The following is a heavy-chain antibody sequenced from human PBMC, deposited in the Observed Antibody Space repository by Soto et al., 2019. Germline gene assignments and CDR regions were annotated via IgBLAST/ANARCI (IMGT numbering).Heavy chain of an antibody. V-gene: IGHV3-23*01. J-gene: IGHJ5*01. Sequence: EMQVLESGGGFVQPGASLRLSCSASGFIFSNYAMSWARRAPGKGLEWVSTISGSSIRTYYADSVKGRFTISRDNSKNTLDLQMNNLRVEDTAINYCAKDHAREQFVRGENWFDSWGQGTLVTVSS. CDR3: AKDHAREQFVRGENWFDS. D-gene: IGHD3-10*01. CDR2: ISGSSIRT. CDR1: GFIFSNYA.